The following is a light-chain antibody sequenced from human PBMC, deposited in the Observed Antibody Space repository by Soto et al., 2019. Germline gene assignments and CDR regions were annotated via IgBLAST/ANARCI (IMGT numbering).Light chain of an antibody. CDR3: QQYGNSPIT. CDR1: ERIYSAY. V-gene: IGKV3-20*01. CDR2: GTF. Sequence: EVVLTHSPGTLSLSPVEIATLSCMASERIYSAYLGWYQQKPGQAPRLLIYGTFSRATGIPDRFSGSGSGTDFTLTISRLEPEDFAVYYCQQYGNSPITFGQGTRLEI. J-gene: IGKJ5*01.